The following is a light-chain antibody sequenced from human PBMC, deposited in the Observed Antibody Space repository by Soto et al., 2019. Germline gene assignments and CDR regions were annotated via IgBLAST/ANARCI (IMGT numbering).Light chain of an antibody. V-gene: IGKV3-15*01. CDR1: QSVGRN. Sequence: PGERATLSCRASQSVGRNLAWYQQKPGQSPRLLVYGASTRATGITARFSGSGSGTDFTLSISSLQSQDSAIYYCQHYYNWPRTFGQWTKV. J-gene: IGKJ1*01. CDR2: GAS. CDR3: QHYYNWPRT.